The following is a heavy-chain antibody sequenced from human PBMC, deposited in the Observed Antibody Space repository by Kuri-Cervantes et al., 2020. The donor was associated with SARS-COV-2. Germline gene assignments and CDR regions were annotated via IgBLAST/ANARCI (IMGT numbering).Heavy chain of an antibody. CDR1: GFSLSTRGVG. D-gene: IGHD2-8*01. Sequence: SGPTLVKPTETLTLTCTFSGFSLSTRGVGVGWIRQPPGKALEWLALIYWDDDKHYSPSLKTRLTITKDSSKNQVVLTMTNVDPVDTATYYCARIYVLLRGRRYCTNGVCEESNFDLWGRGTLVTVSS. V-gene: IGHV2-5*02. J-gene: IGHJ2*01. CDR2: IYWDDDK. CDR3: ARIYVLLRGRRYCTNGVCEESNFDL.